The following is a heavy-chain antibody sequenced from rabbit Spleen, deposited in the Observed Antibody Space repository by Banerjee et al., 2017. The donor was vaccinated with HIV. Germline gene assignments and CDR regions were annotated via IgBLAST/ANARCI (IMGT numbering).Heavy chain of an antibody. D-gene: IGHD8-1*01. CDR3: ARDTASSFSSYGMDL. Sequence: QEQLEESGGGLVQPEGSLTLTCKASGFDFSSSYNMCWVRQAPGKGLEWIGYIHSAGVSIYYASWAKGRFTISKTSSTTVTLQMTSLTAADTATYFCARDTASSFSSYGMDLWGPGTLVTVS. CDR2: IHSAGVSI. J-gene: IGHJ6*01. V-gene: IGHV1S45*01. CDR1: GFDFSSSYN.